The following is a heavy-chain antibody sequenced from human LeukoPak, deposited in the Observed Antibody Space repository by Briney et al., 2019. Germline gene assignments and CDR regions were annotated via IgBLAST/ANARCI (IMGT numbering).Heavy chain of an antibody. CDR3: ASDGSHGDAFDI. J-gene: IGHJ3*02. Sequence: ASVKVSCKASGYTFTSYGISWVRHSPGQWLEWMGWISAYNGNTDYAQKLQGRVTMTTDTSTSTAYMELGSLRSDDTAVYSCASDGSHGDAFDIWGQGTMVTVSS. CDR1: GYTFTSYG. D-gene: IGHD6-25*01. V-gene: IGHV1-18*01. CDR2: ISAYNGNT.